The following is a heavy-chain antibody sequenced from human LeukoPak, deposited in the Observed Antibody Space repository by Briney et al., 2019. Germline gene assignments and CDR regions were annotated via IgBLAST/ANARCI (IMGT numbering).Heavy chain of an antibody. CDR1: GFTFSSYS. D-gene: IGHD1-26*01. Sequence: GGSLRLSCAASGFTFSSYSMNWVRQAPGKGLEWVSSISSSISYIYYADSVKGRFTISRDNAKNSLYLQMNSLRAEDTAVYYCARDASEHYYYMDVWGKGTTVTVSS. CDR2: ISSSISYI. V-gene: IGHV3-21*01. J-gene: IGHJ6*03. CDR3: ARDASEHYYYMDV.